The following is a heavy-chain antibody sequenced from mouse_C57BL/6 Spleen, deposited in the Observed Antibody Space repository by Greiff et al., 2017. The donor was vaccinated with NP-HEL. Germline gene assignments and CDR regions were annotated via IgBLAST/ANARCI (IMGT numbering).Heavy chain of an antibody. CDR1: YTFTDYY. Sequence: YTFTDYYINWVKQRPGQGLEWIGWIFPGSGSTYYNEKFKGKATLTVDKSSSTAYMLLSSLTSEDSAVYFCARNGYYDYFDYWGQGTTLTVSS. J-gene: IGHJ2*01. V-gene: IGHV1-75*01. D-gene: IGHD2-3*01. CDR2: IFPGSGST. CDR3: ARNGYYDYFDY.